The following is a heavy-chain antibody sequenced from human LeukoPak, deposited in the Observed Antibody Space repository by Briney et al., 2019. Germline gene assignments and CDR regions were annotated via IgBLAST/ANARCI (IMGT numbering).Heavy chain of an antibody. CDR1: GFTFSSYG. Sequence: GGSLRLSCAASGFTFSSYGMHWVRQAPGKGLDWVAVISYDGTNKSYADSVRGRFTISRDNSKNTLYLQMDSLRTEDTAVYYCARVELYASGWYGSIDYWGQGTLVAVSS. D-gene: IGHD6-19*01. J-gene: IGHJ4*02. CDR2: ISYDGTNK. CDR3: ARVELYASGWYGSIDY. V-gene: IGHV3-30*03.